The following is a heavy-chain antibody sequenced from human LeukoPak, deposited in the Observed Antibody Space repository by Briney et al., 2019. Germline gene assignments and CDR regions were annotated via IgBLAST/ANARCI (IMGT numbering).Heavy chain of an antibody. J-gene: IGHJ4*02. V-gene: IGHV4-59*08. CDR1: GGSISSYY. D-gene: IGHD2-2*01. Sequence: SETLSLTCTVSGGSISSYYWSWIRQPPGKGLEWIXXXXYSGSTNYNPSLKSRVTISVDTSKNQFSLKLSSVTAADTAVYYCARHSGDIVVVPAAPLYYWGQGTLVTVSS. CDR3: ARHSGDIVVVPAAPLYY. CDR2: XXYSGST.